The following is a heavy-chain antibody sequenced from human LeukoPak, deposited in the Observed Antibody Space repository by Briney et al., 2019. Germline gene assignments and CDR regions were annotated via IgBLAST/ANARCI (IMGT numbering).Heavy chain of an antibody. CDR1: GFTLSSYS. D-gene: IGHD2-21*02. J-gene: IGHJ4*02. CDR2: NSSSSSTI. CDR3: ARVPDCDGDFDY. Sequence: GGSQTLLCAACGFTLSSYSVIGVRGARGKGLEWVSYNSSSSSTIYSADSVKGRFTIPRDNAKNSLYLQMNSLRAEDTAVYYCARVPDCDGDFDYWGQGTLVTVSS. V-gene: IGHV3-48*04.